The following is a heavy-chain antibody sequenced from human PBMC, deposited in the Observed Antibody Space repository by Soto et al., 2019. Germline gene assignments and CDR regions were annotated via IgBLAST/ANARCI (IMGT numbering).Heavy chain of an antibody. V-gene: IGHV4-38-2*01. Sequence: SETLSLTCAVSGYSISSGYYWGWIRQPPGKGLEWIGSIYHSGSTYYNPSLKSRVTISVDTSKNQFSLKLSSVTAADTAVYYCATQHCSGGSCYWNWFDPWGQGTLVTVSS. CDR2: IYHSGST. CDR3: ATQHCSGGSCYWNWFDP. D-gene: IGHD2-15*01. CDR1: GYSISSGYY. J-gene: IGHJ5*02.